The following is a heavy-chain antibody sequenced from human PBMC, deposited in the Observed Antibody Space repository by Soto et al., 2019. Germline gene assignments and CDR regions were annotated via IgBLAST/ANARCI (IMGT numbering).Heavy chain of an antibody. D-gene: IGHD2-15*01. CDR1: GGSISSYY. CDR2: IYYSGST. V-gene: IGHV4-59*01. J-gene: IGHJ4*02. Sequence: SETLSLTCTVSGGSISSYYWSWIRQPPGKGLEWIGYIYYSGSTNYNPSLKSRVTISVDTSMNQFSLKLSSVTAADTAVYYCARAPQPYCSGGSCYPDYWGQGTLVTVSS. CDR3: ARAPQPYCSGGSCYPDY.